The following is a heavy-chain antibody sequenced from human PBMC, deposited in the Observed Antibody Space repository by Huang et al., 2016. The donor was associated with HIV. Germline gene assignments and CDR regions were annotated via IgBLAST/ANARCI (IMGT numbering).Heavy chain of an antibody. V-gene: IGHV1-18*01. D-gene: IGHD2-2*01. CDR1: GYTFTSYG. Sequence: QVQLVHSGVEVKKPGASVKVSCKASGYTFTSYGISWVRQAPGQGLEWMGWISAYNGVTNYAQNVQGRVTMTTDTSTSTAYMELRSLRSDDTAVYYCARDSPLLGVVIVVVPTAPNAFDIWGQGTMVTVSS. CDR3: ARDSPLLGVVIVVVPTAPNAFDI. CDR2: ISAYNGVT. J-gene: IGHJ3*02.